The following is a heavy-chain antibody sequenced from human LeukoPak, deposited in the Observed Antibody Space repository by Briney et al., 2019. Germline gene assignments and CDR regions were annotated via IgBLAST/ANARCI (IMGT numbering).Heavy chain of an antibody. J-gene: IGHJ4*02. CDR2: INTDGSST. Sequence: GGSLRLSCAASGITFSSYWMHWVRQAPGKGLVWVSRINTDGSSTNYADSVKGRFTISRDNAMNTLYLQMNNLRAEDTAVYYCASRTGVYWGQGTLVSVSS. CDR3: ASRTGVY. V-gene: IGHV3-74*01. CDR1: GITFSSYW. D-gene: IGHD1-14*01.